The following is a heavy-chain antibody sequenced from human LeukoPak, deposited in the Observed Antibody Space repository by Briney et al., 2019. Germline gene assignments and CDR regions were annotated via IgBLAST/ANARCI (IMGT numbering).Heavy chain of an antibody. CDR1: GYSFTSYW. V-gene: IGHV5-51*01. D-gene: IGHD3-3*01. CDR3: ARQYYDFWSGYSTSGIDAFDI. CDR2: IYPGDSDT. J-gene: IGHJ3*02. Sequence: GESLKISCQGSGYSFTSYWIGWVRQMPGKGLEWMGIIYPGDSDTRYSPSFQGQVTISADKSISTACLQWSSLKASDTAMYYCARQYYDFWSGYSTSGIDAFDIWGQGTMVTVSS.